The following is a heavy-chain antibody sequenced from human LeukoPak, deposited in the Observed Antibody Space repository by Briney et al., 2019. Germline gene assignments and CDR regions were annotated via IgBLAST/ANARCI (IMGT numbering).Heavy chain of an antibody. Sequence: PGGSLRLSCAASGFKFDDYGMSWVRQAPGKGLEWVCDINWNGAWTGYADSVKGRLTISRDNAKNSLYLQMNSLRAEDTALYYCARVGRAAAGGGRFDYWGQGTLVTVSS. CDR1: GFKFDDYG. D-gene: IGHD6-13*01. CDR2: INWNGAWT. V-gene: IGHV3-20*04. J-gene: IGHJ4*02. CDR3: ARVGRAAAGGGRFDY.